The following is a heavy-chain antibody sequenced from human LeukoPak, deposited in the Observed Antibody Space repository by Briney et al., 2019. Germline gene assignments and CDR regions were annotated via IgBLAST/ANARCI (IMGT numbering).Heavy chain of an antibody. CDR2: IYHSGST. J-gene: IGHJ6*03. Sequence: PSETLSLTCTVSGYSISSGYYWGWIRQPPGKGLEWIGSIYHSGSTYYNPSLKSRVTISVDTSKNQFSLKLSSVTAADTAVYFCAREFSGSYRNYYYYCMDVWGKGTTVTVSS. V-gene: IGHV4-38-2*02. CDR3: AREFSGSYRNYYYYCMDV. CDR1: GYSISSGYY. D-gene: IGHD1-26*01.